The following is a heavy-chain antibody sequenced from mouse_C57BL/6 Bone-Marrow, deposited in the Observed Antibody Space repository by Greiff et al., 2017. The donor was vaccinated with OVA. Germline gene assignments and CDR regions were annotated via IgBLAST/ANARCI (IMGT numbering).Heavy chain of an antibody. CDR3: AREGGTAFAY. CDR2: ISDGGSYT. J-gene: IGHJ3*01. V-gene: IGHV5-4*01. Sequence: QLVESGGGLVKPGGSLKLSCAASGFTFSSYAMSWVRQTPEKRLEWVATISDGGSYTYYPDNVKGRFTISRDNAKNNLYLQMSHLKSEDTAMYYCAREGGTAFAYWGQGTLVTVSA. CDR1: GFTFSSYA. D-gene: IGHD3-1*01.